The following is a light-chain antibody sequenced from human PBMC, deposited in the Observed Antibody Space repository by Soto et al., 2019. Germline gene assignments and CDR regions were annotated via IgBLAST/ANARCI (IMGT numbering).Light chain of an antibody. CDR1: QAINNN. Sequence: DIQLTQSPSSLSASVTDRVTITCRASQAINNNLNWYQQKLGKAPELLIYRASTLQSGVPSRFSGSGSGTDFTLTISSLEHEDFGTYYCQQSYSTQYTFGQGTKVEIK. CDR3: QQSYSTQYT. J-gene: IGKJ2*01. V-gene: IGKV1-39*01. CDR2: RAS.